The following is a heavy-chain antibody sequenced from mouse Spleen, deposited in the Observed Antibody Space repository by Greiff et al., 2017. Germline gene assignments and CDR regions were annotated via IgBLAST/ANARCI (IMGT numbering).Heavy chain of an antibody. Sequence: QVQLKESGAELARPGASVKLSCKASGYPLTSYGLSGVKRRTGQGLEWIGEIYPRSGNTYYNEKFKGKATLTADKSSSTAYMELRSLTSEDSAVYFCARRLDYAMDYWGQGTSVTVSS. CDR1: GYPLTSYG. CDR3: ARRLDYAMDY. V-gene: IGHV1-81*01. CDR2: IYPRSGNT. D-gene: IGHD2-4*01. J-gene: IGHJ4*01.